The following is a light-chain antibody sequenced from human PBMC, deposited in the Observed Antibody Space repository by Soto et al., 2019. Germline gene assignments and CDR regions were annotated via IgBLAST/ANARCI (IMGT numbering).Light chain of an antibody. Sequence: DIQMTQSPSSLSASVGDSVTITCRASQSIIRYLNWYQQKPGKAPKLLIYGTSSLKSGVPSRVSGSGSGTDFTLTISTLQPDDFATYYCQQSYTSQQTFGQGTKLEI. CDR2: GTS. CDR3: QQSYTSQQT. V-gene: IGKV1-39*01. CDR1: QSIIRY. J-gene: IGKJ2*01.